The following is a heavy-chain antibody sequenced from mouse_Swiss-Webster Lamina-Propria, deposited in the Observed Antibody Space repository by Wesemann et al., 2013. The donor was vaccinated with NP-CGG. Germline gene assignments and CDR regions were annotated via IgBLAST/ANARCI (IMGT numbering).Heavy chain of an antibody. CDR3: ARAGYDGYLAWFAY. D-gene: IGHD2-3*01. Sequence: EVQLQQSGAELVKPGASVKLSCTASGFNIKDTYMHWVKQRPEQGLEWIGRIDPANGNTKYDPKFQGKATITADTSSNTAYLQLSSLTSEDTAVYYCARAGYDGYLAWFAYWGQGTLVTVSA. CDR2: IDPANGNT. J-gene: IGHJ3*01. CDR1: GFNIKDTY. V-gene: IGHV14-3*02.